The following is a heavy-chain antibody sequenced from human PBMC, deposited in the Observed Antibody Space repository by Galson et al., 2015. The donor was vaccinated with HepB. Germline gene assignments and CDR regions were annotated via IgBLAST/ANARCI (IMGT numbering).Heavy chain of an antibody. J-gene: IGHJ4*02. D-gene: IGHD4-17*01. CDR1: GFTFSSYS. V-gene: IGHV3-21*01. Sequence: SLRLSCAASGFTFSSYSMNWVRQAPGKGLEWVSSISSSSSYIYYADSVKGRFTISRDNAKNSLYLQMNSLRAEDTAVYYCARDRPATVPYDYWGQGTLVTVSS. CDR2: ISSSSSYI. CDR3: ARDRPATVPYDY.